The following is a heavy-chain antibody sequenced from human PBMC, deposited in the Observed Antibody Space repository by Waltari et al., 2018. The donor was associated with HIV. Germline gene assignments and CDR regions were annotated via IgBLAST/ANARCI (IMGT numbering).Heavy chain of an antibody. J-gene: IGHJ4*02. CDR3: TTVGGGTRDY. V-gene: IGHV3-15*01. Sequence: EVLLVESGGGLGKPGGSLRLSCAASGFTFGDAWMSWVRQAPGKGLEWVGRIKSNTDGGTTDYAAPVKGRFTISRDDSKTTLYLEMNSLKTEDTAVYYCTTVGGGTRDYWGQGTLITVSS. CDR2: IKSNTDGGTT. D-gene: IGHD3-16*01. CDR1: GFTFGDAW.